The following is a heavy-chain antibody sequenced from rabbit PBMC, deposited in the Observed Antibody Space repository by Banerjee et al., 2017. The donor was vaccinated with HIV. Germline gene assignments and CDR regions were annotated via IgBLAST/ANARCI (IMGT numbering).Heavy chain of an antibody. V-gene: IGHV1S40*01. J-gene: IGHJ4*01. Sequence: QSLEESGGDLVKPGASLTLTCTASGFTISSSYYMGWVRQAPGKGLEWIACIDGGSSGRTYYASWAKGRFTISRTSSTTVALQMTSLTAADTATYFCARDLAGVIGWNFDLWGQGTLVTVS. CDR3: ARDLAGVIGWNFDL. D-gene: IGHD4-1*01. CDR1: GFTISSSYY. CDR2: IDGGSSGRT.